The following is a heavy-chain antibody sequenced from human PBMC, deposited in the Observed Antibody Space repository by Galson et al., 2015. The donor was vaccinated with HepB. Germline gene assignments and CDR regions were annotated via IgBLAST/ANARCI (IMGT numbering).Heavy chain of an antibody. CDR1: GGSISSSSYY. CDR2: IYYSGST. J-gene: IGHJ4*02. CDR3: ARGGPSYSSSWYRFDY. D-gene: IGHD6-13*01. Sequence: SLTCTVSGGSISSSSYYWGWIRQPPGKGLEWIGSIYYSGSTYYNPSLKSRVTISVDTSKNQFSLKLSSVTAADTAVYYCARGGPSYSSSWYRFDYWGQGTLVTVSS. V-gene: IGHV4-39*01.